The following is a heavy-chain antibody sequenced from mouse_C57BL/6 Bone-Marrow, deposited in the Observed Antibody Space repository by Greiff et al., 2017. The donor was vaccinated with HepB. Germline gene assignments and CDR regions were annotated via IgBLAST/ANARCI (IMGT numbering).Heavy chain of an antibody. CDR2: IDPSDSYT. Sequence: QVQLQQPGAELVMPGASVKLSCKASGYTFTSYWMHWVKQRPGQGLEWIGEIDPSDSYTNYNQKFKGKSTLTVDKSSSTAYMQLSSLTSEDSAVYYCARSGSTMIPYYAMDYWGQGTSVTVSS. J-gene: IGHJ4*01. CDR3: ARSGSTMIPYYAMDY. D-gene: IGHD2-4*01. V-gene: IGHV1-69*01. CDR1: GYTFTSYW.